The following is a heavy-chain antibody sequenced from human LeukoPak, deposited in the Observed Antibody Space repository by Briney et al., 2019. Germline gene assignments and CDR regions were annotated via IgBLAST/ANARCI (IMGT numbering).Heavy chain of an antibody. D-gene: IGHD6-13*01. CDR2: INPNSGGT. V-gene: IGHV1-2*02. Sequence: ASVKVPCKASGYTFTGYYMHWVRQAPGQGLEWMGWINPNSGGTNYAQKFQGRVTMTRDTSISTAYMELSRLRSDDTAVYYCARDPFGAAGHFDYWGQGTLVTVSS. J-gene: IGHJ4*02. CDR3: ARDPFGAAGHFDY. CDR1: GYTFTGYY.